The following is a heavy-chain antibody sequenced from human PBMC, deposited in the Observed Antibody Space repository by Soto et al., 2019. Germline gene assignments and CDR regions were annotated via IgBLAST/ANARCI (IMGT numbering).Heavy chain of an antibody. D-gene: IGHD3-22*01. V-gene: IGHV3-11*06. CDR1: GFTFSDYY. J-gene: IGHJ4*02. CDR2: LSSNSNYK. Sequence: QVQLVESGGGLVKTGGSLRLSCAASGFTFSDYYMSLIRQSPGKVLEWISYLSSNSNYKNHADSVRGRFTISRDTAKNSLYLQMNGLRAEDTAVYYFARATGYYHTSGSDSWVQGTLVTVSS. CDR3: ARATGYYHTSGSDS.